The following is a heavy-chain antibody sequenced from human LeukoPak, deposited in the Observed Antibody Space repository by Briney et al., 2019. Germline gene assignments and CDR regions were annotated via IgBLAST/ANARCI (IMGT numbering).Heavy chain of an antibody. J-gene: IGHJ4*02. CDR1: GGSISSSSYY. CDR3: ARGSSGWYAGRRYYFDY. D-gene: IGHD6-19*01. Sequence: SETLSLTCTVSGGSISSSSYYWGWIRQPPGKGLEWIGSIYYSGSTYYNPSLKSRVTISVDTSKNQFSLKLSSVTAADTAVYYCARGSSGWYAGRRYYFDYWGQGTLVTVSS. CDR2: IYYSGST. V-gene: IGHV4-39*01.